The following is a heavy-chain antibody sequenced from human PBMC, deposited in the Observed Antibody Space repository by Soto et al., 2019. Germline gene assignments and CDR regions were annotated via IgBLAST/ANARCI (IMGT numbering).Heavy chain of an antibody. CDR2: TSAYNGNT. J-gene: IGHJ4*02. CDR3: ARSAYYDILTGYYNVMGY. CDR1: GYTFTSYG. V-gene: IGHV1-18*01. Sequence: QVQLVQSGAEVKKPGASVKVSCKASGYTFTSYGISWVRQAPGQVLEWMGWTSAYNGNTNYAQKLQGRVTMTTDTSPSTAYMGLRSLRSADTAVYYCARSAYYDILTGYYNVMGYWGQGTLVTVSS. D-gene: IGHD3-9*01.